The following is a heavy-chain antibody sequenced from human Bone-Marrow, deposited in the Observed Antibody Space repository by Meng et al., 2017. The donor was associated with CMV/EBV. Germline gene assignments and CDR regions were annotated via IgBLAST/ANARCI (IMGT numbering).Heavy chain of an antibody. CDR3: ARDYVAATGRLVDY. Sequence: SETLSLTCTVSGGSISSSSYYWGWIRQPPGKGLEWIGSIYYSGSTYYNPSLKSRVTISVDTSKNQFSLKLSSVTAADTAVYYCARDYVAATGRLVDYWGQGTLVTVSS. J-gene: IGHJ4*02. V-gene: IGHV4-39*07. D-gene: IGHD2-15*01. CDR1: GGSISSSSYY. CDR2: IYYSGST.